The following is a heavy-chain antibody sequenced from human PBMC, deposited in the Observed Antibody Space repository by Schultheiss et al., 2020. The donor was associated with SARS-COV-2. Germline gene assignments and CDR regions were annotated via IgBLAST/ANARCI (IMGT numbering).Heavy chain of an antibody. J-gene: IGHJ3*02. CDR1: GFTFSSYA. V-gene: IGHV3-23*01. CDR3: ARADLRDGHDAFDI. Sequence: GGSLRLSCAASGFTFSSYAMSWVRQAPGKGLEWVSAISNSGSNTYYADSVKGRFTISRDNSKNTLYLQMNSLRAEDTAVYYCARADLRDGHDAFDIWGQGTMVTVSS. CDR2: ISNSGSNT. D-gene: IGHD5-24*01.